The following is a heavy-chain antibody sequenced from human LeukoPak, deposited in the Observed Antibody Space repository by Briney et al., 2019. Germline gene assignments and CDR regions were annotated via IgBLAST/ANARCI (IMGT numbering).Heavy chain of an antibody. V-gene: IGHV1-46*01. Sequence: ASVKVSCKASGYTFTGYYMHWVRQAPGQGLEWMGIINPSGGSTSYAQKFQGRVTMTRDTSTSTVYMELSSLRSEDTAVYYCARDLAGGSPHLLGLVPGNYFDYWGQGTLVTVSS. J-gene: IGHJ4*02. D-gene: IGHD2-15*01. CDR2: INPSGGST. CDR3: ARDLAGGSPHLLGLVPGNYFDY. CDR1: GYTFTGYY.